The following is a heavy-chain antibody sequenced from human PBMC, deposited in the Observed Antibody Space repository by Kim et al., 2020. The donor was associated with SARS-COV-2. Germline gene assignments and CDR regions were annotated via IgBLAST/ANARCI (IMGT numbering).Heavy chain of an antibody. CDR3: ARAYSSGWYGSSLEFDP. Sequence: SETLSLTCTVSGGSISSYYWSWIRQPPGKGLEWIGYIYYSGSTNYNPSLKSRVTISVDTSKNQFSLKLSSVTAADTAVYYCARAYSSGWYGSSLEFDPWGQGTLVTLSS. CDR1: GGSISSYY. V-gene: IGHV4-59*01. J-gene: IGHJ5*02. CDR2: IYYSGST. D-gene: IGHD6-19*01.